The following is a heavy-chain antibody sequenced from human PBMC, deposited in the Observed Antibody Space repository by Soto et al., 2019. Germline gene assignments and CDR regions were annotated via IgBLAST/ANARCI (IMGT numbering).Heavy chain of an antibody. D-gene: IGHD3-9*01. CDR2: IYYSGST. CDR3: ARGDDILTGYYGYYYYMDV. Sequence: SETLSLTCTVSGGSISSYYWSWIRQPPGKGLEWIGYIYYSGSTNYNPSLKSRVTISVDTSKNQFSLKLSSVTAADTAVYYCARGDDILTGYYGYYYYMDVWGKGTTVTVSS. J-gene: IGHJ6*03. V-gene: IGHV4-59*01. CDR1: GGSISSYY.